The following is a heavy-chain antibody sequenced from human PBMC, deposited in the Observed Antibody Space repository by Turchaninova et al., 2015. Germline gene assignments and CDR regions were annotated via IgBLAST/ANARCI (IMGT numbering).Heavy chain of an antibody. CDR2: WDYSGTT. CDR1: GGSPDDMRHY. CDR3: ARDRDIRWFYY. D-gene: IGHD5-24*01. V-gene: IGHV4-39*07. Sequence: QLQLQESGPGLVKPSEPLSLTCRVAGGSPDDMRHYWGWYCQPPGKGLEWIGSWDYSGTTYYNPSLKSRVTISVDTSKRQFSLKVTSVTAADTAVYYCARDRDIRWFYYWGQGTLVTVSS. J-gene: IGHJ4*02.